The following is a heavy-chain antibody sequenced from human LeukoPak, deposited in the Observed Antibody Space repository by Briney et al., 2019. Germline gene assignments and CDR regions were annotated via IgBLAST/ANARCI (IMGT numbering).Heavy chain of an antibody. V-gene: IGHV4-59*01. CDR3: ARDCSSTSCPGADAFDI. CDR2: IYYSGST. J-gene: IGHJ3*02. CDR1: GGSISSYY. D-gene: IGHD2-2*01. Sequence: SETLSLTCTVSGGSISSYYWSWIRQPPGKGLEWIGYIYYSGSTNYNPSLKSRVTISVDTSKNQFSLKLSSVTAADTAVYYCARDCSSTSCPGADAFDIWGQGTMVTVSS.